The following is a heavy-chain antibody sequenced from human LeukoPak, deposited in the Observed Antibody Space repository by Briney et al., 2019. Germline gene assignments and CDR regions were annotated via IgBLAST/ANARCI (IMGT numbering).Heavy chain of an antibody. V-gene: IGHV3-30-3*01. Sequence: PGGSLRLSCAASGFTFSSYAMRWVRQAPGKGLGWVAVISYDGSNKYYADSVKGRFTISRDNSKNTLYLQMNSLRAEDTAVYYCARVYSNYLRYYYYGMDVWGQGTTVTVSS. CDR3: ARVYSNYLRYYYYGMDV. J-gene: IGHJ6*02. D-gene: IGHD4-4*01. CDR1: GFTFSSYA. CDR2: ISYDGSNK.